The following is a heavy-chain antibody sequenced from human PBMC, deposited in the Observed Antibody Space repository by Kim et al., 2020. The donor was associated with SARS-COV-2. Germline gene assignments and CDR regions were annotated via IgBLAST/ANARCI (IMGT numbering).Heavy chain of an antibody. J-gene: IGHJ6*02. V-gene: IGHV4-59*08. Sequence: SETLSLTCTVSGGSISSYYWSWIRQPPGKGLEWIGYIYYSGSTNYNPSLKSRVTISVDTSKNQFSLKLSSVTAADTAVYYCARHRTAYYYGSGDYGMDVWGQGTTVTVSS. CDR1: GGSISSYY. CDR3: ARHRTAYYYGSGDYGMDV. CDR2: IYYSGST. D-gene: IGHD3-10*01.